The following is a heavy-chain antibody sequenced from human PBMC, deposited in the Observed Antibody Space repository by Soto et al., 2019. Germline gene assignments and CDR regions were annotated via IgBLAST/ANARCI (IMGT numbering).Heavy chain of an antibody. D-gene: IGHD1-26*01. CDR3: ASGREGVSGSYFDF. J-gene: IGHJ4*02. CDR2: ISSHSGNA. CDR1: GYTLTRYG. V-gene: IGHV1-18*01. Sequence: QVQLIQSGGEVRKPGASVKVSCKASGYTLTRYGLTWMRQAPGQGLEWVGWISSHSGNANYAQKLQGRVNMTIDTSTPTAYLELRRLTSDDTAVYYCASGREGVSGSYFDFWGQGILVCVSS.